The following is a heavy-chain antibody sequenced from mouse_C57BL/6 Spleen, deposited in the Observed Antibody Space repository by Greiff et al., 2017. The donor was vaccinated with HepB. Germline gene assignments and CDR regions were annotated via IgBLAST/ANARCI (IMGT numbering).Heavy chain of an antibody. CDR2: IYPRSGNT. Sequence: VQLQQSGAELARPGASVKLSCKASGYTFTSYGISWVKQSTGQGLEWIGEIYPRSGNTYYNEKFKGKATLTADKSSSTAYMEIRSLTSEDSAVYFCARRMVTPAWFAYWGQGTLVTVSA. D-gene: IGHD2-3*01. CDR3: ARRMVTPAWFAY. V-gene: IGHV1-81*01. J-gene: IGHJ3*01. CDR1: GYTFTSYG.